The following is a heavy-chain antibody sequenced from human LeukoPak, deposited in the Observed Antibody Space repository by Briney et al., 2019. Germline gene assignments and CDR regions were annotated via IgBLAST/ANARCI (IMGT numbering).Heavy chain of an antibody. V-gene: IGHV3-30*02. CDR3: AEDPSLSYYDSSGFDY. J-gene: IGHJ4*02. CDR1: GFTFSSYG. D-gene: IGHD3-22*01. CDR2: IRYDGSNK. Sequence: GGSLRLSCAASGFTFSSYGMHWVRQAPGKGLEWVAFIRYDGSNKYYADSVKGRFTISRDNSKNTLYLQMNSLRAEDTAVYYCAEDPSLSYYDSSGFDYWGQGTLVTVSS.